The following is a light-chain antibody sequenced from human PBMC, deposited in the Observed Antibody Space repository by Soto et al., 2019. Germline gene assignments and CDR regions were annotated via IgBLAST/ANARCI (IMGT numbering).Light chain of an antibody. CDR3: QQYGTSPRM. Sequence: EIVLTQSPGTLSLSPGERFTLSCRASQSVGTNYLAWYQQKPGQAPRLVIYGTSNSATGTPDRFSGSGSGTDFTLTISRLEPEDFAVYYCQQYGTSPRMFGQGTKVDIK. CDR2: GTS. CDR1: QSVGTNY. V-gene: IGKV3-20*01. J-gene: IGKJ1*01.